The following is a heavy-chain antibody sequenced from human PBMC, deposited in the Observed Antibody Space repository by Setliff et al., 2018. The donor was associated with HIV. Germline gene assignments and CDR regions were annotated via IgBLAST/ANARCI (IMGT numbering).Heavy chain of an antibody. CDR3: AKDISGYSY. D-gene: IGHD3-22*01. V-gene: IGHV3-30*02. J-gene: IGHJ4*02. CDR2: IRADGINK. Sequence: GGSLRLSCVASGFMFSSHGMHWVRQAPGKGLECLAFIRADGINKYHADSEKGRFTISRDNSKNTLYLEMNNLRTEDTAVYYCAKDISGYSYWGQGTPVTVSS. CDR1: GFMFSSHG.